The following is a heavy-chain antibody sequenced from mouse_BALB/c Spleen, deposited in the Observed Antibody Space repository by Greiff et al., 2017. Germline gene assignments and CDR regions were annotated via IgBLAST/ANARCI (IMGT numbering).Heavy chain of an antibody. CDR3: ARRSYYGNLDY. V-gene: IGHV5-12-2*01. CDR2: ISNGGGST. CDR1: GFTFSSYT. J-gene: IGHJ2*01. Sequence: EVKLMESGGGLVQPGGSLKLSCAASGFTFSSYTMSWVRQTPEKRLEWVAYISNGGGSTYYPDTVKGRFTISRDNAKNTLYLQMSSLKSEDTAMYYCARRSYYGNLDYWGQGTTLTVSS. D-gene: IGHD2-10*01.